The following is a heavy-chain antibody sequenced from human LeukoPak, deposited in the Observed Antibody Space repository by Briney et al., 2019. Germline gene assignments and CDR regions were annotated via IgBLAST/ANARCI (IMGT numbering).Heavy chain of an antibody. D-gene: IGHD1-26*01. J-gene: IGHJ4*02. Sequence: GGSLRLSCVASGFSFSSHFMFWVRQAPGKGLEWVSDISDSGGWTYHADSVRGRFTISRDNSKNTLYLEMNSLRAEDTAAYYCARKSVGTGTTTDYFDDWGQGTLVTVSS. CDR3: ARKSVGTGTTTDYFDD. CDR2: ISDSGGWT. V-gene: IGHV3-23*01. CDR1: GFSFSSHF.